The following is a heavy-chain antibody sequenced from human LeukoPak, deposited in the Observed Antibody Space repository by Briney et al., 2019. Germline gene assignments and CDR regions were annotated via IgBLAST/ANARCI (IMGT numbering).Heavy chain of an antibody. V-gene: IGHV4-39*01. J-gene: IGHJ6*03. CDR3: ARQRADYFYYYWDV. CDR1: GGSIGTTHYY. Sequence: NPSETLSLTCAVCGGSIGTTHYYWGPLPQPEGKGLEWVESTYYSETTYDNPSLESRVTISIETSKNQFSLKLSSVTAADTAVYYYARQRADYFYYYWDVWGKGATVTVS. CDR2: TYYSETT. D-gene: IGHD3-9*01.